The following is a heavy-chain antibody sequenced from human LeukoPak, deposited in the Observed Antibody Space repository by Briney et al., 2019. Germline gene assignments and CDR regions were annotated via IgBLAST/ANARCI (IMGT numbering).Heavy chain of an antibody. CDR1: GGSISSSSYY. CDR3: ARQPRWLQFRLFRSHAFDI. CDR2: INHSGST. V-gene: IGHV4-39*01. Sequence: KPSETLSLTCTVSGGSISSSSYYWSWIRQPPGKGLEWIGEINHSGSTNYNPSLKSRVTISVDTSKNQFSLKLSSVTAADTAVYYCARQPRWLQFRLFRSHAFDIWGQGTMVTVSS. D-gene: IGHD5-24*01. J-gene: IGHJ3*02.